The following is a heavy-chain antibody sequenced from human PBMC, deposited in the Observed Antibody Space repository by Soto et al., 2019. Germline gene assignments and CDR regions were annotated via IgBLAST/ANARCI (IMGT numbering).Heavy chain of an antibody. Sequence: QVQLQESGPGLVKPSETLSLTCTVSGGSISSYYWRWIRQPPGKGLEWIGYIDYSGSTNYNPSLKSRDTISVDTSQNQFPLNLNSVSAADTAVYFCASSPGYSSGYYSPRSFYLWGRGTLVTVSS. V-gene: IGHV4-59*08. J-gene: IGHJ2*01. CDR1: GGSISSYY. D-gene: IGHD6-19*01. CDR2: IDYSGST. CDR3: ASSPGYSSGYYSPRSFYL.